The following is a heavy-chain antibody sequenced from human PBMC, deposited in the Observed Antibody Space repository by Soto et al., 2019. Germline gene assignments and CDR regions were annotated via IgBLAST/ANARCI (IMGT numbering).Heavy chain of an antibody. CDR1: GFTFSSYA. CDR3: ARVEYSSSAPG. D-gene: IGHD6-6*01. CDR2: ISYDGSNK. V-gene: IGHV3-30*14. J-gene: IGHJ4*02. Sequence: PGGSLRLSCAASGFTFSSYAMHWVRQAPGKGLEWVAVISYDGSNKYYADSVKGRFTISRDNSKNTLYLQMNSLRAEDTAVYYCARVEYSSSAPGWGQGTLVTVSS.